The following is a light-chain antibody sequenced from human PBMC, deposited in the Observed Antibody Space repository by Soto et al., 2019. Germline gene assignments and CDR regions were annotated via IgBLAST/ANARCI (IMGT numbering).Light chain of an antibody. V-gene: IGKV3-15*01. CDR3: QQYNNWPLWT. Sequence: EIVMTQSPATVSVSPGERATLSCRASQSVSSNLAWYQQKPGQAPRLLIYGASTRATGIPARFSGSGSGTEFTLTISSLQSEDFAVYFCQQYNNWPLWTFGQGTKVDIK. CDR1: QSVSSN. J-gene: IGKJ1*01. CDR2: GAS.